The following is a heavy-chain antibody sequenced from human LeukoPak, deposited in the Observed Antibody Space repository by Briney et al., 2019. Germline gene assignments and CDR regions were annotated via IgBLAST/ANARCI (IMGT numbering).Heavy chain of an antibody. V-gene: IGHV3-7*01. CDR3: ARVYCSGGSCYSNAFDI. CDR1: GFTFSSYW. D-gene: IGHD2-15*01. Sequence: GGSLRLSCAASGFTFSSYWMSWVRQAPGKGLEWVANIKQDGSEKYYVDSVKGRFTISRDNAKNSLYLQMNSLRAEDTAVYYCARVYCSGGSCYSNAFDIWGQGKKVTVSS. J-gene: IGHJ3*02. CDR2: IKQDGSEK.